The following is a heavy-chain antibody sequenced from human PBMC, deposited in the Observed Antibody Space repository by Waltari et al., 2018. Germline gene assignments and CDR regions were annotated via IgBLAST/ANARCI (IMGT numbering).Heavy chain of an antibody. CDR1: GYTLSTYY. CDR3: ARSHVGDSSWPGDY. D-gene: IGHD6-13*01. J-gene: IGHJ4*02. CDR2: INPSGGAT. V-gene: IGHV1-46*04. Sequence: QVQLVQSGAEVKKPGASVRISCEASGYTLSTYYIHWVRQAPGQWLEWMGIINPSGGATTYAQKLQDRITLTRDTSTSTVYMTLRSLTSEDTAVYYCARSHVGDSSWPGDYWGQGTLVSVSS.